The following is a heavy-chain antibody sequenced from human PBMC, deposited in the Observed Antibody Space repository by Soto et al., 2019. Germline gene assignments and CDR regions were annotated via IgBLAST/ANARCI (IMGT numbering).Heavy chain of an antibody. V-gene: IGHV1-46*01. CDR1: GYTSTGYY. CDR2: INPSGGST. CDR3: AREFDYYYDSSGYYPTHYYYGMDV. Sequence: GASVKVSCKASGYTSTGYYMHWVRQAPGQGLEWMGIINPSGGSTSYAQKFQGRVTMTRDTSTSTVYMELSSLRSEDTAVYYCAREFDYYYDSSGYYPTHYYYGMDVWGQGTTVTVSS. D-gene: IGHD3-22*01. J-gene: IGHJ6*02.